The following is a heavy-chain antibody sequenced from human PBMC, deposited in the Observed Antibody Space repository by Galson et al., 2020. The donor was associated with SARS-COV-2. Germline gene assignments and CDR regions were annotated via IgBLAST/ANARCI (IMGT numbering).Heavy chain of an antibody. CDR3: ARGSRGYSYDD. D-gene: IGHD5-18*01. CDR2: INHSGST. V-gene: IGHV4-34*01. CDR1: GGSFSGYY. J-gene: IGHJ4*02. Sequence: PSETLSLTCAVYGGSFSGYYWSWIRQPPGKGLEWIGEINHSGSTNYNPSLKSRVTISVDTSKNQFSLKLSSVTAADTAVYYCARGSRGYSYDDWGQGTLVTVSS.